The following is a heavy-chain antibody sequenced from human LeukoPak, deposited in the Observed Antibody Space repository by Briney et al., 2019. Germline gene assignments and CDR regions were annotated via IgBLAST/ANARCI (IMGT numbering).Heavy chain of an antibody. CDR1: GGSISSGGYY. CDR3: AIVVVITGSAPFDY. CDR2: IYYSGST. J-gene: IGHJ4*02. D-gene: IGHD3-22*01. V-gene: IGHV4-39*07. Sequence: PSETLSLTCTVSGGSISSGGYYWGWIRQPPGKGLEWIGSIYYSGSTYYNPSLKSRVTISVDTSKNQFSLKLSSVTAADTAVYYCAIVVVITGSAPFDYWGQGTLVTVSS.